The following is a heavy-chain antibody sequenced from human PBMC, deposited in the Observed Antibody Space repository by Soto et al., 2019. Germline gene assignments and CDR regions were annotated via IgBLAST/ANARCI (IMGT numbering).Heavy chain of an antibody. CDR3: AREVGSIWGGMGV. J-gene: IGHJ6*02. CDR1: GYTFTSYY. V-gene: IGHV1-46*01. CDR2: INPSGGST. Sequence: QVQLVQSGAEVKKPGASVKVSCKASGYTFTSYYMYWVRQAPGQGLEWMGIINPSGGSTSYAQKFQGRVTMTRDTATSTVYMELSSLRSEDTAVYYCAREVGSIWGGMGVWGQGTTVTVSS. D-gene: IGHD3-16*01.